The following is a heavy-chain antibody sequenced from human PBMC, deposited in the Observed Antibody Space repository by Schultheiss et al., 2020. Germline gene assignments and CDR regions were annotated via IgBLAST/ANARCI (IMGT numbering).Heavy chain of an antibody. J-gene: IGHJ5*02. CDR2: IYHSGST. CDR3: AREIVGPAATRWFEP. D-gene: IGHD2-15*01. Sequence: SETLSLTCAVSGGSISSSNWWSWVRQPPGKGLEWIGEIYHSGSTNYNPSLKSRVTIAVDKSKNQFSLKLSSVTAPGTAVYYCAREIVGPAATRWFEPWGQGALVTVSS. V-gene: IGHV4-4*02. CDR1: GGSISSSNW.